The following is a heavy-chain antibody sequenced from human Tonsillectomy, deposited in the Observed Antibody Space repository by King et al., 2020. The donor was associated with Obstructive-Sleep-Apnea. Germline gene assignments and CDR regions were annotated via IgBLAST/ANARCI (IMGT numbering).Heavy chain of an antibody. V-gene: IGHV5-51*01. CDR3: ARHKGLRYVDWIKRTNYYYYGMDV. CDR2: IYPGDSDT. J-gene: IGHJ6*02. Sequence: QLVQSGAEVKKPGESLKISCKGSGYSFTSYWIGWVRQMPGKGLEWMGIIYPGDSDTRYSPSFQGQVTISADKSISTAYLQWSSLKASDTAMYYCARHKGLRYVDWIKRTNYYYYGMDVWGQGTTVTVSS. D-gene: IGHD3-9*01. CDR1: GYSFTSYW.